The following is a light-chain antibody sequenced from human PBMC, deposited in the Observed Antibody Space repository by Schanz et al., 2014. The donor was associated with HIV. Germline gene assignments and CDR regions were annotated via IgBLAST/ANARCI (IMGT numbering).Light chain of an antibody. CDR2: EVT. CDR1: SSDIGGYDY. V-gene: IGLV2-14*01. CDR3: QSFDSSLSGSNVV. Sequence: QSALTQPASVSGSPGQSITISCTGTSSDIGGYDYLSWYQQHPGKAPKFIIYEVTKRPSGVPDRFSGSKSGTSASLAITGLQAEDEADYYCQSFDSSLSGSNVVFGGGTKLTVL. J-gene: IGLJ2*01.